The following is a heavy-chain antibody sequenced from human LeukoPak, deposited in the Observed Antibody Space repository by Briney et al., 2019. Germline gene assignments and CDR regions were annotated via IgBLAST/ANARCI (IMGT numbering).Heavy chain of an antibody. D-gene: IGHD2-15*01. CDR3: ARLPGYRPAGYYYMDV. CDR1: GASFSRSH. J-gene: IGHJ6*03. CDR2: IYTSGST. Sequence: SETLSLPCTLSGASFSRSHWIWIRHPAGTGLEWIRRIYTSGSTNYNPSLKSRVTMSVDTSKNQFPLKLSSVNAADTAVYYCARLPGYRPAGYYYMDVWGKGTTVTVSS. V-gene: IGHV4-4*07.